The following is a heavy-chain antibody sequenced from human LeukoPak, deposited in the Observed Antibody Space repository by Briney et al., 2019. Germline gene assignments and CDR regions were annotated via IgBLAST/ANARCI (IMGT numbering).Heavy chain of an antibody. CDR3: AGGGGYGSGSYLFDY. Sequence: SETLSLTCTVSGGPISSYYWSWIRQPPGKGLEWIGYIYYSGSTNYNPSLKSRVTISVDTSKNQFSLKLSSVTAADTAVYYCAGGGGYGSGSYLFDYWGQGTLVTVSS. CDR2: IYYSGST. J-gene: IGHJ4*02. D-gene: IGHD3-10*01. CDR1: GGPISSYY. V-gene: IGHV4-59*01.